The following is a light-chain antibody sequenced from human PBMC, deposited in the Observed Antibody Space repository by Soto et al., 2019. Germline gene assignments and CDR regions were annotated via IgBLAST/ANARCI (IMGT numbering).Light chain of an antibody. CDR2: GAS. Sequence: EIVLTQSPGTLALSPGEGAALSCKASESVSSTYLAWYQQKPGQPPRLLIYGASSRATGIPRRFSGSGSGTDFTLTSSRLEPEDFAVYYCQQYGSSPQTFGQGTKVDIK. CDR3: QQYGSSPQT. J-gene: IGKJ1*01. V-gene: IGKV3-20*01. CDR1: ESVSSTY.